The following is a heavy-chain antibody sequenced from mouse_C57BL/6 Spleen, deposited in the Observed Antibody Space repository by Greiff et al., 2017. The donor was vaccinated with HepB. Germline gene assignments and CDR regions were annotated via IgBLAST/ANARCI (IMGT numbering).Heavy chain of an antibody. CDR2: IDPENGDT. J-gene: IGHJ2*01. V-gene: IGHV14-4*01. D-gene: IGHD4-1*01. Sequence: VQLKESGAELVRPGASVKLSCTASGFNIKDDYMHWVKQRPEQGLEWIGWIDPENGDTEYASKFQGKATITADTSSNTAYLQLSSLTSEDTAVYYCTRTGTSDYWGQGTTLTVSS. CDR3: TRTGTSDY. CDR1: GFNIKDDY.